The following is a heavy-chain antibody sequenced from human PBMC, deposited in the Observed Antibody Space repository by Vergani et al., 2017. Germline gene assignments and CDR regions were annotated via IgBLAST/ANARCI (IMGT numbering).Heavy chain of an antibody. D-gene: IGHD2-2*02. CDR3: ARETLPCSSTSCYRASDAFDI. V-gene: IGHV1-69*01. J-gene: IGHJ3*02. CDR1: GGTFSSYA. Sequence: QVQLVQSGAEVKKPGSSVKVSCKASGGTFSSYAISWVRQAPGQGLEWMGVIIPIFGTANYAQKFQGRVTITADESTSTAYMELSSLRSEDTAVYYCARETLPCSSTSCYRASDAFDIWGQGTMVTVYS. CDR2: IIPIFGTA.